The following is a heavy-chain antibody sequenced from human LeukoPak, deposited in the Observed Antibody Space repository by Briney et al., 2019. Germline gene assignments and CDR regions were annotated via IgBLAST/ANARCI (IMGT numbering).Heavy chain of an antibody. D-gene: IGHD6-19*01. CDR3: ARSIAVAGIVSDYYYYGMDV. CDR2: IFYSGST. Sequence: PSETLSLTCTVSGGSISGYNWSWIRRPPGKGLEWIGYIFYSGSTNYNPSLKSRVTMSVHTSKKQFSLKLSSVTAADTAVYYCARSIAVAGIVSDYYYYGMDVWGQGTTVTVSS. J-gene: IGHJ6*02. V-gene: IGHV4-59*08. CDR1: GGSISGYN.